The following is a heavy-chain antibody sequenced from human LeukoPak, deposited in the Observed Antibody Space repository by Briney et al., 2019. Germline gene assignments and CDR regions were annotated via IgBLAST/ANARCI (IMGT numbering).Heavy chain of an antibody. CDR2: IYHSGST. Sequence: PSQTLSLTCTVSGGSISSGGYYWSWIRQPPGKGLEWIGYIYHSGSTYYNPSLKSRVTISVDRSKNQFSLKLSSVTAADTAVYYCARDLIAAQGWFDPWGQGTLVTVSS. D-gene: IGHD6-6*01. V-gene: IGHV4-30-2*01. CDR3: ARDLIAAQGWFDP. J-gene: IGHJ5*02. CDR1: GGSISSGGYY.